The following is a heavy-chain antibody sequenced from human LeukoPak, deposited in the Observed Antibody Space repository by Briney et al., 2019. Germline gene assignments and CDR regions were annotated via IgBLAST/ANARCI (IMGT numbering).Heavy chain of an antibody. CDR2: IKEDGSAI. CDR1: GFTFRNYW. V-gene: IGHV3-7*01. J-gene: IGHJ4*02. D-gene: IGHD7-27*01. CDR3: ARDYWGSGDY. Sequence: GGSLRLSRAASGFTFRNYWMSWVRQAPVKGLEWVANIKEDGSAIYYMDSVKGRFTISRDNAKNSVYLQMNSLRGEDTAVYYCARDYWGSGDYWGQGALVTVSS.